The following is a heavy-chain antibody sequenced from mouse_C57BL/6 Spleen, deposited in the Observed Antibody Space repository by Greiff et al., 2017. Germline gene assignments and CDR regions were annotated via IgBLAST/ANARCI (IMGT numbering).Heavy chain of an antibody. D-gene: IGHD1-1*01. CDR2: IYPGDGDT. Sequence: VQLQQSGPELVKPGASVKISCKASGYAFSSSWMNWVKQRPGKGLEWIGRIYPGDGDTNYNGKFKGKATLTADKSSSTAYMQLSSLTSEDSAVXFCARGTTVAFDYWGQGTTLTVSS. CDR3: ARGTTVAFDY. V-gene: IGHV1-82*01. J-gene: IGHJ2*01. CDR1: GYAFSSSW.